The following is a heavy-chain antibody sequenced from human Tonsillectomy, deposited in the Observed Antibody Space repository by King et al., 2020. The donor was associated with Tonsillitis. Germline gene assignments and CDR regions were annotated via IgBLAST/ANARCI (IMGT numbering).Heavy chain of an antibody. V-gene: IGHV4-39*07. CDR3: ATDRGDVISFSYGLDAFDT. D-gene: IGHD3-16*01. CDR2: IYYSGNT. J-gene: IGHJ3*02. Sequence: QLQESGPGLVKPSETLSLTCTVSGGSISSSSYYWGWIRQPPGKGLEWIGSIYYSGNTYYNPSLKSRVTISVDTSKNQFSLKLSSVTAADTATYYCATDRGDVISFSYGLDAFDTWGQGTTVSVSS. CDR1: GGSISSSSYY.